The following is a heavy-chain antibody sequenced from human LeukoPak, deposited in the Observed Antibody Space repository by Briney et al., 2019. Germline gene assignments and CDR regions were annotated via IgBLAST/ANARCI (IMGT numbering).Heavy chain of an antibody. D-gene: IGHD1-1*01. CDR3: ARDLHTTGDY. V-gene: IGHV3-30*03. J-gene: IGHJ4*02. Sequence: PTGGSLRLSCAASGFTFSSYGMHWVHQAPGKGLEWVAVISYDGSNKYYEDSVKGRFTISRDNSKNTLYLQMNSLRADDTAVYYCARDLHTTGDYWGQGTLVTVSS. CDR1: GFTFSSYG. CDR2: ISYDGSNK.